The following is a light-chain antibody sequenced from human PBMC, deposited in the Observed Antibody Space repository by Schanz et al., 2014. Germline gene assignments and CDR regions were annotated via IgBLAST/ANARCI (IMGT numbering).Light chain of an antibody. CDR2: SAE. CDR3: QQSHDGVWT. Sequence: DIQLTQSPSSLSASVGDRVTITCQASQDISDYLNWYQQKPGQAPKLLIYSAETLQRGVPSRFSGSGYGTDFTLTISRLQPEDFATYFCQQSHDGVWTFGQGTTVEIK. J-gene: IGKJ1*01. V-gene: IGKV1-39*01. CDR1: QDISDY.